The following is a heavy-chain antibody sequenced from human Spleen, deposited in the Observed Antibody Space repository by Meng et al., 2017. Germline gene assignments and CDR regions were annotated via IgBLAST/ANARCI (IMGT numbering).Heavy chain of an antibody. D-gene: IGHD4-23*01. CDR1: GHTFTNYY. CDR2: INPSGGST. J-gene: IGHJ4*02. CDR3: ARGDGGNGSDY. V-gene: IGHV1-46*01. Sequence: QWQLVQSGAEVKKPGASGKVSCKASGHTFTNYYMHWVRRAPGQGLEWMGVINPSGGSTNYAQKFQGRLTMTRDTSTSTVYMELSSLRSEDTAVYYCARGDGGNGSDYWGQGTLVTVSS.